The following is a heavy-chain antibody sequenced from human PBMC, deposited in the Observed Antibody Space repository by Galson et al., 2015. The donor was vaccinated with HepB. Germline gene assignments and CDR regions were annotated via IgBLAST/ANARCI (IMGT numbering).Heavy chain of an antibody. CDR2: SSSSSSTI. V-gene: IGHV3-48*04. CDR3: ARVDTSGWNPRFDY. CDR1: GFTLSSYS. Sequence: SLRLSCAASGFTLSSYSMNWVRQAPGKGLEWVSYSSSSSSTIYYADSVKGRFTISRDNAKNSLYLQMNSLRVEDTAVYYCARVDTSGWNPRFDYWGQGTLVTVSS. D-gene: IGHD6-19*01. J-gene: IGHJ4*02.